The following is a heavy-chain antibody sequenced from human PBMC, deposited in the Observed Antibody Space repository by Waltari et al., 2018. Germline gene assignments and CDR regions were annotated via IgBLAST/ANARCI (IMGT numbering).Heavy chain of an antibody. Sequence: QVQLVESGGGVVQPGRSLRLSGVASGFTFSSDGMHWVRQAPGKGLEWVAVIWYDGSNKYYADSVKGRFTISRDNSKNTLYLQMNSLRAEDTAVYYCAREAVGYMDVWGKGTTVTVSS. CDR2: IWYDGSNK. CDR1: GFTFSSDG. CDR3: AREAVGYMDV. J-gene: IGHJ6*03. V-gene: IGHV3-33*08. D-gene: IGHD1-26*01.